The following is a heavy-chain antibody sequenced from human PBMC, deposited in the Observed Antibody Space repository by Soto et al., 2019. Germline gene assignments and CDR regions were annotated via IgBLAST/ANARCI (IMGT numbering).Heavy chain of an antibody. D-gene: IGHD2-21*02. V-gene: IGHV1-3*01. CDR1: GSRFTSQT. CDR3: ARLRFCGGDTCYPLDI. CDR2: IIAASGNT. J-gene: IGHJ3*02. Sequence: QVQFVQSGAEVKKPGASVRVSCKASGSRFTSQTIHWVRQAPGERPEWMGWIIAASGNTKYSQIFQGRLSITRDTPASIVYMELTKLRSEDTAVYYCARLRFCGGDTCYPLDIWGQGTSLIVSS.